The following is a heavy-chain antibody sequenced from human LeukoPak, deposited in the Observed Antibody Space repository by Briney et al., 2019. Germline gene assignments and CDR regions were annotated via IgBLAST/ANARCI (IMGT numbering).Heavy chain of an antibody. V-gene: IGHV3-21*01. CDR2: ISSSSRDI. J-gene: IGHJ4*02. CDR3: ARAPYDFWSGYYGGLYFDY. CDR1: GFTFSSYT. D-gene: IGHD3-3*01. Sequence: GGSLRLSCAASGFTFSSYTMNWVRQAPGKGLEWVAAISSSSRDIFYADSVKGRFSISRDNTHNSLSLRMNSLGAEDTAVYYCARAPYDFWSGYYGGLYFDYWGQGTLVTVSS.